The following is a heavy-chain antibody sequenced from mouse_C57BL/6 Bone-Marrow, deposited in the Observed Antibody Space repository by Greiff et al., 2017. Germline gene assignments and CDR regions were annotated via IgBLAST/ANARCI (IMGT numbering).Heavy chain of an antibody. D-gene: IGHD4-1*01. J-gene: IGHJ2*01. CDR3: ARRWDGDY. CDR1: GYSITSGYY. CDR2: ISYDGSN. Sequence: EVQLQESGPGLVKPSQSLSLTCSVTGYSITSGYYWNWIRQFPGNKLEWMGYISYDGSNNYNPSLKNRISITRDTSKNQFFLKLNSVTTEDTATYYCARRWDGDYWGQGTTLTVSS. V-gene: IGHV3-6*01.